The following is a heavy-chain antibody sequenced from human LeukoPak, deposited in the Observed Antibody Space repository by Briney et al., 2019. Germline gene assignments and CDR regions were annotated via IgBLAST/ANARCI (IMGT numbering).Heavy chain of an antibody. V-gene: IGHV3-33*01. CDR1: GFTFSSYG. D-gene: IGHD2-15*01. J-gene: IGHJ3*01. Sequence: GGSLRLSCVASGFTFSSYGMHWVRQAPGKGLEWVAVIWYDGSDKYYAESVKGRFTISRDNSKNTLYLQMNSLRGDDTAVYCARERYCRANTCPELDAFDFWGQGTTVTVSS. CDR3: ARERYCRANTCPELDAFDF. CDR2: IWYDGSDK.